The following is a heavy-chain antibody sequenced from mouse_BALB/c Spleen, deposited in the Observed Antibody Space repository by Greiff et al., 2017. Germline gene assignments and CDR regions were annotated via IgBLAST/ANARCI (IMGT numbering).Heavy chain of an antibody. V-gene: IGHV3-6*02. D-gene: IGHD2-1*01. Sequence: VQLQQSGPGLVKPSQSLSLTCSVTGYSITSGYYWNWIRQFPGNKLEWMGYISYDGSNNYNPSLKNRISITRDTSKNQFFLKLNSVTTEDTATYYCARLYGKRFDYWGQGTTLTVSS. J-gene: IGHJ2*01. CDR3: ARLYGKRFDY. CDR2: ISYDGSN. CDR1: GYSITSGYY.